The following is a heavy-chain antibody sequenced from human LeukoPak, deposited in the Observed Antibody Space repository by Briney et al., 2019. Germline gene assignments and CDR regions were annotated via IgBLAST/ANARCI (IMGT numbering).Heavy chain of an antibody. V-gene: IGHV3-23*01. D-gene: IGHD3-10*01. Sequence: GGSLRLSCAASGFTFSSYAMRCVRQAPGKGLEWVSAISGSGGSTYYADSVKGRFTISRDNSKNTLYLQMNSLRAEDTAVYYRAKDTSMVRGAPDYWGEGTLVTVSS. CDR2: ISGSGGST. J-gene: IGHJ4*02. CDR3: AKDTSMVRGAPDY. CDR1: GFTFSSYA.